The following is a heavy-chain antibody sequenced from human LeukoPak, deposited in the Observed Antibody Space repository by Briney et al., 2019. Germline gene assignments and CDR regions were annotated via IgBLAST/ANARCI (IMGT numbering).Heavy chain of an antibody. V-gene: IGHV3-30*02. J-gene: IGHJ4*02. D-gene: IGHD3-22*01. CDR3: AKETYYYDSSPEVFFDY. Sequence: GGSLRLSCVASGFTFSTYGMHWVRQAPGKGLVWVAFIRYDGTSKYYADSVQGRLTISRDNSKNTVYLQMNSLRTEDTAVYYCAKETYYYDSSPEVFFDYWGQGTLVTVSS. CDR1: GFTFSTYG. CDR2: IRYDGTSK.